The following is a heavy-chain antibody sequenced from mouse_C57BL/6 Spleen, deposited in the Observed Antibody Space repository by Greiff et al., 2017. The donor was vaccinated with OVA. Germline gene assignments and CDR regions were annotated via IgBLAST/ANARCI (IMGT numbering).Heavy chain of an antibody. D-gene: IGHD1-1*01. V-gene: IGHV1-18*01. CDR3: ARRFTTVEGYAMDY. Sequence: EVQLQQSGPELVKPGASVKIPCKASGYTFTDYNMDWVKQSHGKSLEWIGDINPNNGGTIYNQKFKGKATLTVDKSSSTAYMELRSLTSEDTAVYYCARRFTTVEGYAMDYWGQGTSVTVSS. CDR1: GYTFTDYN. J-gene: IGHJ4*01. CDR2: INPNNGGT.